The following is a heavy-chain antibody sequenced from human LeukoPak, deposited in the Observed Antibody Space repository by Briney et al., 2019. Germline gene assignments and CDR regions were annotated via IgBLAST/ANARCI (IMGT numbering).Heavy chain of an antibody. V-gene: IGHV3-9*01. Sequence: PGRSLRLSCAASGFTFDDYTMHWVRQAPGKGLEWISGISWNSDNIGYADSVKGRFTISRDNAKNSLYLQMNSLRAEDTAVYYCARDLTGTTGYWGQGTLVTVSS. J-gene: IGHJ4*02. D-gene: IGHD1/OR15-1a*01. CDR3: ARDLTGTTGY. CDR1: GFTFDDYT. CDR2: ISWNSDNI.